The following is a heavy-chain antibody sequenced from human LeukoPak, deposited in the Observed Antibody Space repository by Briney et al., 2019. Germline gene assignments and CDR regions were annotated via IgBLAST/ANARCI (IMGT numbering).Heavy chain of an antibody. CDR3: VTIPREGYDFWSAYYYYYMDV. CDR1: GGTFSSYA. Sequence: KVSCKASGGTFSSYAISWVRQAPGQGLEWMGGIIPIFGTANYAQKFQGRVTITADESTSTAYMELSSLRSEDTAVYYCVTIPREGYDFWSAYYYYYMDVWGKGTTVTVSS. D-gene: IGHD3-3*01. V-gene: IGHV1-69*01. CDR2: IIPIFGTA. J-gene: IGHJ6*03.